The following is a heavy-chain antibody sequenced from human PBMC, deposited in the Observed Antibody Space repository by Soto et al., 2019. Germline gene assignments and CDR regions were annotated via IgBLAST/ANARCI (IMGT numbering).Heavy chain of an antibody. V-gene: IGHV3-21*01. D-gene: IGHD5-12*01. CDR1: GFTFSSYS. CDR2: ISSSSSYI. CDR3: ARKYSGYDLAYFDY. Sequence: EVQLVESGGGLVKPGGSLRLSCAASGFTFSSYSMNWVRQAPGKGLEWVSSISSSSSYIYYADSVKGRFTISRDNAKNSLYLQMNRLRAEDTAVYYCARKYSGYDLAYFDYWGQGTLVTVSS. J-gene: IGHJ4*02.